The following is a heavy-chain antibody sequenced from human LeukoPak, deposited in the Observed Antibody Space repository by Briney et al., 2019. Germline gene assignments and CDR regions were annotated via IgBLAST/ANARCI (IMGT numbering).Heavy chain of an antibody. CDR2: ISGSGGST. J-gene: IGHJ4*02. D-gene: IGHD2-2*01. CDR1: GFTFSSYA. CDR3: AKTPRYRSGTSCYAGYFDC. V-gene: IGHV3-23*01. Sequence: GGSLRLSCAASGFTFSSYAMSWVRQAPGKGLEWVSTISGSGGSTYYADSVKGRFTVSRDNSKNTLYLQMNSLRAEDTAVYYCAKTPRYRSGTSCYAGYFDCWGQGTLVTVSS.